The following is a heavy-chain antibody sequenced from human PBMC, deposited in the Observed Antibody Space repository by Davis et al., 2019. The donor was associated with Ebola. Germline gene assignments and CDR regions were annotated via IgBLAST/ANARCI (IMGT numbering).Heavy chain of an antibody. CDR1: GGPISSYY. J-gene: IGHJ5*02. CDR3: ARDRGPLGFDP. D-gene: IGHD3-10*01. Sequence: MPSETLSLTFTSTGGPISSYYWSWIRQPPGKGLEWLGYIYYSGSTNYNPSLKSRVTISVDTSKNQFSLKLSSVTAADTAVYYCARDRGPLGFDPWGQGTLVTVSS. V-gene: IGHV4-59*01. CDR2: IYYSGST.